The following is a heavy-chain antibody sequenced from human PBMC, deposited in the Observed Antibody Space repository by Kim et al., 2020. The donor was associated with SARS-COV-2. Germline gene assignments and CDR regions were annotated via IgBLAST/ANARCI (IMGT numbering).Heavy chain of an antibody. CDR2: INHSGST. V-gene: IGHV4-34*01. CDR3: ARGRPGSSWYYSYYPMDV. J-gene: IGHJ6*02. CDR1: GGSFSGYY. D-gene: IGHD6-13*01. Sequence: SETLSLTCAVYGGSFSGYYWSWIRQPPGKGLEWIGEINHSGSTNYNPSLKSRVTISVDTSKNQFSLKLSSVTAADTAVYYCARGRPGSSWYYSYYPMDVWGQGTTVTVSS.